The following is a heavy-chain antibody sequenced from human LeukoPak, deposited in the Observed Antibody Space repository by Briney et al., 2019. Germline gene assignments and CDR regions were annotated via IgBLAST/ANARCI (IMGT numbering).Heavy chain of an antibody. CDR1: GGSVSSGSYY. D-gene: IGHD2-15*01. J-gene: IGHJ4*02. CDR2: IYYSGST. CDR3: AREFHCSGGSCFGYDY. V-gene: IGHV4-61*01. Sequence: SETLSLTCTVSGGSVSSGSYYWSWIRPPPGKGLEWIGYIYYSGSTNYNPSLKSRVTISVDTSKNQFSLKLSSVTAADTAVYYCAREFHCSGGSCFGYDYWGQGTLVTVSS.